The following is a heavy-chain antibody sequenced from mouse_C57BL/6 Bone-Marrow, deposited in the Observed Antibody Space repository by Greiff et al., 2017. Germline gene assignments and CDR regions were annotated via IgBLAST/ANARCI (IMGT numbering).Heavy chain of an antibody. CDR2: INPTNGGT. CDR3: ARWGTYWYFDV. CDR1: GYTFTDYY. V-gene: IGHV1-26*01. Sequence: VQLQQSGPELVQPGASVKISCKASGYTFTDYYMHWVQQSPGKSLEWIGDINPTNGGTSYNQKFKGKATLTVDKSSSTAYMELRSLTSEDSAVYYCARWGTYWYFDVWGTGTTVTVSA. J-gene: IGHJ1*03. D-gene: IGHD3-3*01.